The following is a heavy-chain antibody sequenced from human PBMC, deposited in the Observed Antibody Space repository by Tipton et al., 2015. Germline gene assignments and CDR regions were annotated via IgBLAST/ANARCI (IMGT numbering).Heavy chain of an antibody. D-gene: IGHD4-23*01. V-gene: IGHV4-39*01. CDR3: ARARGRHGGLFDS. CDR2: LYFSGST. Sequence: TLSLTCTVSGASISSPNSFWGWIRQPPGKGLEWIGSLYFSGSTYYNPSLKSRVTISIDRFKNQFSLKMSSVTASDTAVYYCARARGRHGGLFDSWGQGILVTVSS. J-gene: IGHJ4*02. CDR1: GASISSPNSF.